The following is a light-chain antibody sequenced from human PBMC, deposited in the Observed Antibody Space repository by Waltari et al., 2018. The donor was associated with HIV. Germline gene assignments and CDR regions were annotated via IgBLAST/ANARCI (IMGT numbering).Light chain of an antibody. CDR3: QQYNSQRYT. CDR2: KAS. CDR1: QSISNW. J-gene: IGKJ2*01. Sequence: DIQMTQSPSTLSASVGDRVTITCRASQSISNWLAWYQQKPGKAPKLLIYKASNLASGVPSRFSGSGSVSEFTLTISSLQPVDFATFYCQQYNSQRYTFGQGTNLEI. V-gene: IGKV1-5*03.